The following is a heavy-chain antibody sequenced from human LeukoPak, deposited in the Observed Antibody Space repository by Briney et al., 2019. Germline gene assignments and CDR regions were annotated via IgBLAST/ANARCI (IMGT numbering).Heavy chain of an antibody. Sequence: GGSLRLSCAASGFTFSSYAMSWVRQAPGKGLEWVSAISGSGGSTYYADSVKGRFTIFRDNSKNTLYLQMNSLRAEDTAVYYCAKVERGSSWYDGMDVWGQGTTVTVSS. D-gene: IGHD6-13*01. J-gene: IGHJ6*02. CDR2: ISGSGGST. CDR1: GFTFSSYA. CDR3: AKVERGSSWYDGMDV. V-gene: IGHV3-23*01.